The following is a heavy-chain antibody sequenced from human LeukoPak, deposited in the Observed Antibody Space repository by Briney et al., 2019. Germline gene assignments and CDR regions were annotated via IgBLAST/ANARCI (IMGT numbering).Heavy chain of an antibody. Sequence: SETLSLTCAVYGGSFSGYYWSWIRQPPGKGLEWIGEINHSGSTNYNPSLKSRVTISVDTSKNRFSLKLSSVTAADTAVYYCARGTAARNDDWGQGTLVTVSS. J-gene: IGHJ4*02. V-gene: IGHV4-34*01. CDR2: INHSGST. CDR1: GGSFSGYY. D-gene: IGHD6-6*01. CDR3: ARGTAARNDD.